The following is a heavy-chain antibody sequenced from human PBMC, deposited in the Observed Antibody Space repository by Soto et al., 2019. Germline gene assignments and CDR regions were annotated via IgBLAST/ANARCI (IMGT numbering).Heavy chain of an antibody. Sequence: ASVKVSCKASGGTFSSYAISWVRQAPGQGLEWMGGIIPIFGTANYAQKFQGRVTITADESTSTAYMELSSLRSEDTAVYYCARDPTTYYYDSSGDYWVQRPLVTVSS. CDR1: GGTFSSYA. CDR3: ARDPTTYYYDSSGDY. D-gene: IGHD3-22*01. CDR2: IIPIFGTA. V-gene: IGHV1-69*13. J-gene: IGHJ4*02.